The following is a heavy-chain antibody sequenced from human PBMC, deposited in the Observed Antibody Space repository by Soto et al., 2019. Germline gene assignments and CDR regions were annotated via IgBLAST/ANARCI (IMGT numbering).Heavy chain of an antibody. D-gene: IGHD2-8*01. CDR3: AKALGLRMVYAIAGMDV. CDR1: GFTFSSYA. CDR2: ISGSGGST. J-gene: IGHJ6*02. V-gene: IGHV3-23*01. Sequence: EVQLLESGGGLVQPGGSLRLSCAASGFTFSSYAMSWVRQAPGKGLEWVSAISGSGGSTYYADSVKGRFTITRDNSKNTLYLQMNSLRAEDTDVYYCAKALGLRMVYAIAGMDVWGQGNTVTVS.